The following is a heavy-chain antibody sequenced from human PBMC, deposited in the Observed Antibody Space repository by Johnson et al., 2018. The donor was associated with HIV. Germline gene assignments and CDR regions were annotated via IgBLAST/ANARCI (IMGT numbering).Heavy chain of an antibody. CDR3: ARETVTSGAFDI. J-gene: IGHJ3*02. V-gene: IGHV3-13*01. Sequence: VQLVESGGGVVQPGTSLRLSCAASGFTFSSYDMHWVRQATGKGLEWVSAIGTAGDTYYPGSVKGRFTISRENAKNSLYLQMNSLRAGDTAVYYCARETVTSGAFDIWGQGTMVTVSS. CDR1: GFTFSSYD. CDR2: IGTAGDT. D-gene: IGHD4-11*01.